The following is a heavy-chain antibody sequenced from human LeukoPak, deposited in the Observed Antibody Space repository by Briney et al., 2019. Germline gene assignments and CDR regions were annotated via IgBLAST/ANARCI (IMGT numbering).Heavy chain of an antibody. CDR1: GYTFTSYG. CDR2: ISAYNGNT. D-gene: IGHD1-26*01. J-gene: IGHJ4*02. V-gene: IGHV1-18*01. CDR3: ARAKWELGGPFDY. Sequence: ASVKVSCKASGYTFTSYGIGWVRQAPGQGLEWMGWISAYNGNTNYAQKLQGRVTMTTDTSTSTAYIELRSLRSDDTAVYYCARAKWELGGPFDYWGQGTLVTVSS.